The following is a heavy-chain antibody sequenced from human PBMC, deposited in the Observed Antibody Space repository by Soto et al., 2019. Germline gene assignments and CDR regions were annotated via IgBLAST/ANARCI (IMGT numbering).Heavy chain of an antibody. J-gene: IGHJ4*02. CDR1: GFTFSSYA. Sequence: GGFLRLSCAASGFTFSSYAMSWVRQAPGKGLEWVSAISGSGGSTYYADSVKGRFTISRDNSKNTLYLQMNSLRAEDTAVYYCAKDAGRGYSYGYPFDYWGQGTLVTVSS. CDR3: AKDAGRGYSYGYPFDY. CDR2: ISGSGGST. D-gene: IGHD5-18*01. V-gene: IGHV3-23*01.